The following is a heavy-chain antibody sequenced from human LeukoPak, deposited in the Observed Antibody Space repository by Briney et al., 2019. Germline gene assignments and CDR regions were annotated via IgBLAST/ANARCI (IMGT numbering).Heavy chain of an antibody. J-gene: IGHJ4*02. V-gene: IGHV3-7*01. D-gene: IGHD2-2*01. CDR1: GFTFSTFW. CDR3: ARGVRVPDF. Sequence: GGSLRLSCAASGFTFSTFWMSWVRQAPGKGLEWVAYIKPDGSEQNYVDSVKGRFTVSRDNAKNSLFLEMNSLRAEDTAVYYCARGVRVPDFRGQGTLVTVSS. CDR2: IKPDGSEQ.